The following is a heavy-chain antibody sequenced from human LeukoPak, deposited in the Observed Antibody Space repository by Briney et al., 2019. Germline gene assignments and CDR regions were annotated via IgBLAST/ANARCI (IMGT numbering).Heavy chain of an antibody. J-gene: IGHJ5*02. CDR1: GFTFDDYA. CDR2: ISWNSGSI. V-gene: IGHV3-9*01. CDR3: AKDSIGDTAMVNGRFDP. D-gene: IGHD5-18*01. Sequence: SGGSLRLSCAASGFTFDDYAMHWVRQAPGKGLEWVSGISWNSGSIGYADSVKGRFTISRDNAKNSLYLQMNSLRAEDTALYYCAKDSIGDTAMVNGRFDPWGQGTLVTVSS.